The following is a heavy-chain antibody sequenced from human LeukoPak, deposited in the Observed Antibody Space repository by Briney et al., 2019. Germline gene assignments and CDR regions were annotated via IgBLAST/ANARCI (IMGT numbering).Heavy chain of an antibody. D-gene: IGHD2-15*01. CDR3: AASPVSYSHSGY. J-gene: IGHJ4*02. CDR2: ISYDGSNK. CDR1: GCTFSTYT. V-gene: IGHV3-30-3*01. Sequence: GGSLTLSCAASGCTFSTYTMHWVRQAPGKGLEWVAVISYDGSNKYYADSVKGRFTISRDNSKNTLYLQMNSLSADDTAVYYCAASPVSYSHSGYWGQGTLVTVSS.